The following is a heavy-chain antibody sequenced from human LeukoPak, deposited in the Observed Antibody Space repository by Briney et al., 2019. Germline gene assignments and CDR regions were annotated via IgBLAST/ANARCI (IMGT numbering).Heavy chain of an antibody. CDR3: ARVTALRYCSGGSCYSVHWFDP. Sequence: PGGSLSLSCAASGFTFSSYWMSWVRQAPGKGLEWVANIKQDGSEKYYVDSVKGRFTISRDNAKNSLYLQMSSLRAEDTAVYYCARVTALRYCSGGSCYSVHWFDPWGQGTLVTVSS. V-gene: IGHV3-7*01. CDR2: IKQDGSEK. J-gene: IGHJ5*02. CDR1: GFTFSSYW. D-gene: IGHD2-15*01.